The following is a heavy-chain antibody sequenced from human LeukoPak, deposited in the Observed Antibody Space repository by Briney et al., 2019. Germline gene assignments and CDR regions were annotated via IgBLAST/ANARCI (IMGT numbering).Heavy chain of an antibody. V-gene: IGHV3-23*01. J-gene: IGHJ4*02. CDR2: ISGSGGST. Sequence: ASVKVSCKASGCTFSSYAMSWVRQAPGKGLEWVSAISGSGGSTYYADSVKGRFTISRDNSKNTLYLQMNSLRAEDTAVYYCAKDLGYSRDYWGQGTLVTVSS. CDR1: GCTFSSYA. CDR3: AKDLGYSRDY. D-gene: IGHD2-15*01.